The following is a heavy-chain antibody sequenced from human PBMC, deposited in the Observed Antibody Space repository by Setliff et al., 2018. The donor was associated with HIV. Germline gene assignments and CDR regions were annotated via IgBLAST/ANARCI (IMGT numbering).Heavy chain of an antibody. Sequence: SETLSPTCTISGGSFGVYRWSWIRQSAGRGLEWIGRIDSSGTTDYKPSLKGRVAISVDTSRNQFSLRVTSVTAADTAVYFCARDRHSSGLGSYGPWGPGILVTVSS. CDR3: ARDRHSSGLGSYGP. CDR1: GGSFGVYR. CDR2: IDSSGTT. J-gene: IGHJ5*02. V-gene: IGHV4-4*07. D-gene: IGHD3-10*01.